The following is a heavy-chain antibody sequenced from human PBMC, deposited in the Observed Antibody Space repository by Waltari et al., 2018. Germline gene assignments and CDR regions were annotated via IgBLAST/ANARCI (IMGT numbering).Heavy chain of an antibody. CDR3: ARDRKKLEPYYFDY. CDR1: GFTFSSYA. D-gene: IGHD1-1*01. CDR2: ISYDGSNK. V-gene: IGHV3-30-3*01. J-gene: IGHJ4*02. Sequence: QVQLVESGGGVVQPGRSLRLSCAASGFTFSSYAMHWVRQAPGKGLEWVAVISYDGSNKYYADSVKGRFTNSRDNSKNTLYLQMNSLRAEDTAVYYCARDRKKLEPYYFDYWGQGTLVTVSS.